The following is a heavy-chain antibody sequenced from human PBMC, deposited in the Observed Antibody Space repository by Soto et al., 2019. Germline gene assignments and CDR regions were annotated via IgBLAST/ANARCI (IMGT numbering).Heavy chain of an antibody. D-gene: IGHD4-17*01. CDR2: ISSSGSTI. J-gene: IGHJ4*02. Sequence: GGPLRLSCAASGFSFSSYAMNWVRQAPGKGLEWVSYISSSGSTIYYADSVRGRFTISRDTAKRSLYLQMNSLRAEDTAVYYCSREFDDYGDYPSFDYWGQGTLVTVSS. V-gene: IGHV3-48*01. CDR1: GFSFSSYA. CDR3: SREFDDYGDYPSFDY.